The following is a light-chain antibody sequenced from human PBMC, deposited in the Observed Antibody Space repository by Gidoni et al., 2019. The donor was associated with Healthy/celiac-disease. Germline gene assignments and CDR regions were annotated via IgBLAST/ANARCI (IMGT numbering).Light chain of an antibody. CDR3: QQYNNLLRT. J-gene: IGKJ3*01. CDR1: QSVSSN. Sequence: EIVMTQSPATLSVSPGERATLSCRASQSVSSNLAWYQQKPGQAPRLLIYGASTRATGIPARFSGSGSGTEFTLTISSLQSEDFAVYYCQQYNNLLRTFGPGTKVDIK. V-gene: IGKV3-15*01. CDR2: GAS.